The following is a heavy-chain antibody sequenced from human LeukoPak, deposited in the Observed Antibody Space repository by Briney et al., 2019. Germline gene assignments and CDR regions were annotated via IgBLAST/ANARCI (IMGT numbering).Heavy chain of an antibody. CDR1: GGSISSYY. Sequence: SETLSLTCTVSGGSISSYYWSWIRQSPGKGLEWIGYIYYSGSTNYNPSLKSRVTISVDTSKNQFSLKLNSVTAADTAVYYCARRGSSWDWFDPWGQGALVTASS. J-gene: IGHJ5*02. V-gene: IGHV4-59*08. CDR2: IYYSGST. CDR3: ARRGSSWDWFDP. D-gene: IGHD6-13*01.